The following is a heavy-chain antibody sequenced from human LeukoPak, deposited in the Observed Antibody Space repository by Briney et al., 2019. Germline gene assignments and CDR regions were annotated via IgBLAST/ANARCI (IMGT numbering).Heavy chain of an antibody. CDR1: GFTFSSFA. V-gene: IGHV3-64*01. Sequence: GGSLRLSCAASGFTFSSFAMHWVRQAPGKGLEYVSAIRNNGDSTYYASSVKGRFTISRDNSKNTLYLQMGSLRAEDMAVYYCARGPDPQLGYCSSTSCSLYYMDVWGKGTTVTVSS. CDR3: ARGPDPQLGYCSSTSCSLYYMDV. D-gene: IGHD2-2*01. CDR2: IRNNGDST. J-gene: IGHJ6*03.